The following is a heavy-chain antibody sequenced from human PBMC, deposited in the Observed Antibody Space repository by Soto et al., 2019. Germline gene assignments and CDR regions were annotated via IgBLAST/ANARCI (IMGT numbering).Heavy chain of an antibody. V-gene: IGHV4-39*01. D-gene: IGHD6-19*01. CDR2: IYYSGST. Sequence: SETLSLTCTVSGGSISGSSYYWGWIRQPPGKGLEWIGSIYYSGSTYYNPSLKSRVTISVDTSKNQFSLKLSSVTAADTAVYYCARTRAVWFDPWGQGTLVIVSS. J-gene: IGHJ5*02. CDR3: ARTRAVWFDP. CDR1: GGSISGSSYY.